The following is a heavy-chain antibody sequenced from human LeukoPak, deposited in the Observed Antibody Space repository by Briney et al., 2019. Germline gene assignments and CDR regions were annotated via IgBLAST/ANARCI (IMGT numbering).Heavy chain of an antibody. CDR3: AKGRGTTVTSAANY. Sequence: PGGSLRLSCAASGFTFSNYAMSWVRQAPGKGLEWVSSISGSNDNTYYADSVKDRFTISRDNSKNTLSLQMNSLRAEDTAVYYCAKGRGTTVTSAANYWGHGTLVTVSS. J-gene: IGHJ4*01. D-gene: IGHD4-17*01. CDR1: GFTFSNYA. V-gene: IGHV3-23*01. CDR2: ISGSNDNT.